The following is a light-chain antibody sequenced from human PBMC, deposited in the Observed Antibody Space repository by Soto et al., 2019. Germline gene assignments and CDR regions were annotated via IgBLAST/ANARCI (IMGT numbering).Light chain of an antibody. Sequence: DIQMTQSPSSLSASVGDRVTITCRASQNVRNYLNWYQKKSGEAPNLLIFAASTLQSGVPSRFSGSGAETDFTLTISSLQPEDFATYYCQESYTRAFGQGTVVEI. V-gene: IGKV1-39*01. J-gene: IGKJ1*01. CDR1: QNVRNY. CDR3: QESYTRA. CDR2: AAS.